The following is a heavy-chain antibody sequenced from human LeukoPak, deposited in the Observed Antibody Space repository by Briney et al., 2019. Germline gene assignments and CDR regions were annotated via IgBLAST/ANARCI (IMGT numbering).Heavy chain of an antibody. D-gene: IGHD3-3*01. V-gene: IGHV1-18*01. J-gene: IGHJ6*02. Sequence: EASVKVSCTASGYTFTIYGISWVRQAPGQGLEWMGWISAYNGNTNYAQKLQGRVTMTTDTSTSTAYMELRSLRSDDTAVYYCARDQDFWSGYYYYGMDVWGQGTTVTVSS. CDR1: GYTFTIYG. CDR2: ISAYNGNT. CDR3: ARDQDFWSGYYYYGMDV.